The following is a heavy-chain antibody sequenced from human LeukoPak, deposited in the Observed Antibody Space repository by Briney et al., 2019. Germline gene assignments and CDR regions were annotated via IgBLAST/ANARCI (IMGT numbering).Heavy chain of an antibody. CDR1: GYAFTDSY. D-gene: IGHD3-10*01. CDR2: INPNSGGT. Sequence: ASVKVSCKASGYAFTDSYIHWVRQAPGQGLEWMGWINPNSGGTTYAQKFQGRVTMTTDTSISTAYLELNGLRSDDTAVYYCARDLDYGSGSFSNWGQGAIVTVSS. CDR3: ARDLDYGSGSFSN. V-gene: IGHV1-2*02. J-gene: IGHJ4*02.